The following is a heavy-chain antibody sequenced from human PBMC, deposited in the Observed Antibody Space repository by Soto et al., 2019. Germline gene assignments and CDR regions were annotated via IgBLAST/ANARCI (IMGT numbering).Heavy chain of an antibody. Sequence: ASVNVSCKTSGYTITGYGISWVRQAPGQGLEWMGWISAYNANTNYAQKLQGRVTMTTDTSTSTAYMELRSLRSDDTAVYYCARDSKGYCTSTSCYDWFDPWGQGTLVTVSS. CDR1: GYTITGYG. CDR3: ARDSKGYCTSTSCYDWFDP. V-gene: IGHV1-18*01. D-gene: IGHD2-2*01. CDR2: ISAYNANT. J-gene: IGHJ5*02.